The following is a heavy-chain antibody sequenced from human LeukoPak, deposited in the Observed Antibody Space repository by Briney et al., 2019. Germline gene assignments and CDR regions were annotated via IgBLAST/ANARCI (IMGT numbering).Heavy chain of an antibody. CDR2: IYSDNT. CDR1: GFTVSSNS. Sequence: GGSLRLSCTVSGFTVSSNSMSWVRQAPGKGLEWVSFIYSDNTHYSDSVKGRFTISRDNSKNTLYLQMNSLRAEDTAVYYCAKDPTVYCSGGSCYSGSAYYFDYWGQGTLVTVSS. CDR3: AKDPTVYCSGGSCYSGSAYYFDY. V-gene: IGHV3-53*01. J-gene: IGHJ4*02. D-gene: IGHD2-15*01.